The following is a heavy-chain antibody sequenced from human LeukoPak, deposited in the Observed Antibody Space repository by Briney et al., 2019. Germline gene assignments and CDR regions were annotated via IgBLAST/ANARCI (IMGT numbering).Heavy chain of an antibody. Sequence: GGSLRLSCAASGFTFSSYGMHWVRQAPGKGLEWVAVISYDGSNKYYADSVKGRFTISRDNSKNTLYLQMNSLRAEDTAVYYCAKLGEVDRGSGWYFFYYYYGMDVWGQGTTVTVSS. J-gene: IGHJ6*02. CDR1: GFTFSSYG. V-gene: IGHV3-30*18. D-gene: IGHD6-19*01. CDR2: ISYDGSNK. CDR3: AKLGEVDRGSGWYFFYYYYGMDV.